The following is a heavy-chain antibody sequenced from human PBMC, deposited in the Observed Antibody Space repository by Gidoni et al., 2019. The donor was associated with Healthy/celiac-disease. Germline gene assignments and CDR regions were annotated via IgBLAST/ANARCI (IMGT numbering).Heavy chain of an antibody. J-gene: IGHJ6*02. D-gene: IGHD3-22*01. CDR1: GYSFTSYW. V-gene: IGHV5-51*01. Sequence: EVQLVQSGAEVKKPGESLKISCKGSGYSFTSYWIGWVRQMPGKGLEWMGIIYPGDSDTRYSPSFQGQVTISADKSISTAYLQWSSLKASDTAMYYCARFDYDSSAPLNYYYGMDVWGQGTTVTVSS. CDR2: IYPGDSDT. CDR3: ARFDYDSSAPLNYYYGMDV.